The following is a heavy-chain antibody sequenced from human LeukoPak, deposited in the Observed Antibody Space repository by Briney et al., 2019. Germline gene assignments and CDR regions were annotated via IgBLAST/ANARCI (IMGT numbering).Heavy chain of an antibody. D-gene: IGHD2-2*02. CDR3: ARDRTVVVPAAIPPFWWYFDL. J-gene: IGHJ2*01. V-gene: IGHV4-30-4*08. Sequence: PSQTLSLTCTVSGGSISSGDYYWSWIRQPPGKGLEWIGYIYYSGSTYYNPSLKSRVTISVGTSKNQFSLKLSSVTAADTAVYYCARDRTVVVPAAIPPFWWYFDLWGRGTLVTVSS. CDR2: IYYSGST. CDR1: GGSISSGDYY.